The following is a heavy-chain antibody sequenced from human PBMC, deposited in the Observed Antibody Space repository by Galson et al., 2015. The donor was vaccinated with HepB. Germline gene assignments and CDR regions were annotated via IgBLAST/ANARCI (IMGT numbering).Heavy chain of an antibody. D-gene: IGHD1-26*01. CDR2: IHSGGDT. V-gene: IGHV3-53*01. J-gene: IGHJ4*02. CDR3: ARGGGWVSAPNY. Sequence: SLRLSCAASGFTVSRSHMSWVRQAPGKGLEWVSVIHSGGDTYYAVSVKGRFAISRDSSKNTLYLQMNSLRVEDSAVYYCARGGGWVSAPNYWGQGTPVTVSS. CDR1: GFTVSRSH.